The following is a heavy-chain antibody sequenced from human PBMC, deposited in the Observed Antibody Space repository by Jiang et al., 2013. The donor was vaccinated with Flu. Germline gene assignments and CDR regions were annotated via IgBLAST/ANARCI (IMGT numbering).Heavy chain of an antibody. CDR3: ATVEGLWGYFDY. CDR1: GGSINSTNW. J-gene: IGHJ4*02. V-gene: IGHV4-4*02. D-gene: IGHD7-27*01. Sequence: GSGLVKPSGTLSLTCAVSGGSINSTNWWAWVRQPPGKGLEWIGEIYHSGSTNNNPSLKSRVTISLDKSKSQFSLKLSSVTAADTAVYYCATVEGLWGYFDYWGQGTLVTVSS. CDR2: IYHSGST.